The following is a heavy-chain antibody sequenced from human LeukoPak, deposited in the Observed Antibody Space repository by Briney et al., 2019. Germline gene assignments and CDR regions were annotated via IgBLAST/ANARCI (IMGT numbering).Heavy chain of an antibody. Sequence: GRSLRLSCAASGFTFSSYAMHWVRQAPGKGLEWVAVISYDGSNKYYADSVKGRFTISRDNSKNTLYLQMNSLRAEDTAVYSCAKGGRYCSGVTCYSATWGQGTLVTVSS. V-gene: IGHV3-30*04. CDR1: GFTFSSYA. D-gene: IGHD2-15*01. CDR2: ISYDGSNK. CDR3: AKGGRYCSGVTCYSAT. J-gene: IGHJ5*02.